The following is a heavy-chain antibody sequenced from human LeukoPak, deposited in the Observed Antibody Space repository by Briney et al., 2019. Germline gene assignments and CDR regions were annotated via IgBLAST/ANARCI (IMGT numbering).Heavy chain of an antibody. D-gene: IGHD3-22*01. V-gene: IGHV1-18*01. CDR1: GYTFTSYG. J-gene: IGHJ1*01. CDR2: ISAYNGNR. CDR3: ARDQALYDSSGYYEPFLPLTNLEYFQH. Sequence: ASVKVSCKASGYTFTSYGISWVRQAPGQGLEWMGWISAYNGNRNYAQKLQGRVTMTTDTSTSTAYMELRSLRSDDTAVYYCARDQALYDSSGYYEPFLPLTNLEYFQHWGQGTLVTVSS.